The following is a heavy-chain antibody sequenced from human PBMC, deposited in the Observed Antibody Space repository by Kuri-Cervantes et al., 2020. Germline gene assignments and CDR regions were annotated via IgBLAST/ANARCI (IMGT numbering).Heavy chain of an antibody. V-gene: IGHV3-30-3*01. Sequence: GGSLRLSCAASGFTFSSYAMHWVRQAPGKGLEWVAVISYDGSNKYYADSVKGRFTISRDNAKNSLYLQMNSLRAEDTAVYYCARDGDWELGIDYWGQGTLVTVSS. CDR1: GFTFSSYA. CDR2: ISYDGSNK. CDR3: ARDGDWELGIDY. D-gene: IGHD7-27*01. J-gene: IGHJ4*02.